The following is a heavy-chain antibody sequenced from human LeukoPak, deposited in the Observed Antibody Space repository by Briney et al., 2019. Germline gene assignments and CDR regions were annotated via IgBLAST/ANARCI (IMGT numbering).Heavy chain of an antibody. Sequence: ASVKVSCKASGYTFTGYYMRWVRQAPGQGLEWMGWINPNSGGTNYAQKFQGWVTMTRDTSISTAYMELSRLRSDDTAVYYCARGSSYYYDSPLPYWGQGTLVTVSS. CDR3: ARGSSYYYDSPLPY. D-gene: IGHD3-22*01. J-gene: IGHJ4*02. CDR2: INPNSGGT. V-gene: IGHV1-2*04. CDR1: GYTFTGYY.